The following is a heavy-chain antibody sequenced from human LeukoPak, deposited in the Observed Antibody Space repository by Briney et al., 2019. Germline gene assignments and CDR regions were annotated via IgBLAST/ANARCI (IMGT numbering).Heavy chain of an antibody. V-gene: IGHV3-66*01. D-gene: IGHD5-18*01. CDR1: GILVSSNY. CDR3: ARRERLGYSYGRGTLDI. Sequence: GGSLRLSCVASGILVSSNYMSWVRQAPGKGLEWVSFINSTGSTYYADSVKGRFTISRDNSRNTLYLQMNSLRVEDTAVYYCARRERLGYSYGRGTLDIWGQGTMVTVSS. CDR2: INSTGST. J-gene: IGHJ3*02.